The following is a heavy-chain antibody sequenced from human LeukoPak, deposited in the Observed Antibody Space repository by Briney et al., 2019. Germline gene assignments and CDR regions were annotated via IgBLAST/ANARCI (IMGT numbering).Heavy chain of an antibody. CDR2: IYYSGAN. D-gene: IGHD6-19*01. CDR3: VRVRGYWLVRGYLDY. V-gene: IGHV4-39*02. CDR1: GGSMSSRSYY. Sequence: SETLSLTCTVSGGSMSSRSYYWGWIRQSPGKGLEWVGSIYYSGANHYNPSLKSRVTMSVDTSKNQFSVKLTSVTATDTPVYYCVRVRGYWLVRGYLDYWGQGTLVTVSS. J-gene: IGHJ4*02.